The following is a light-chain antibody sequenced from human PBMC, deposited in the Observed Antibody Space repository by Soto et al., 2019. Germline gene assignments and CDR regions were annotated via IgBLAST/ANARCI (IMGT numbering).Light chain of an antibody. CDR3: GSYTTSTTSYV. CDR2: EVS. J-gene: IGLJ1*01. Sequence: QSALTQPASVSGSPGQSITISCTGTSSDVGGYNYVSWYKQHPGKAPKLMIYEVSNRPSGVSNRFSGSKSGNTASLTISGLQAEDEADYYCGSYTTSTTSYVFGTGTKLTV. V-gene: IGLV2-14*01. CDR1: SSDVGGYNY.